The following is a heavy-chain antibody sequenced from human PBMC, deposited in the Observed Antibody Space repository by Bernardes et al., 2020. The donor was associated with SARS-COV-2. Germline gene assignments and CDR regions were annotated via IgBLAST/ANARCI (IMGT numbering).Heavy chain of an antibody. CDR1: GFTFRGSW. J-gene: IGHJ6*02. CDR3: TRKYGHSYGMDV. V-gene: IGHV3-74*01. D-gene: IGHD2-8*01. CDR2: VNPDGSGP. Sequence: VDSLILSCVGSGFTFRGSWMHWVRQAPGQGPVWVSRVNPDGSGPIYADSVKGRFTISRDNAKNTVYLQMNSLRLDDTAVYYCTRKYGHSYGMDVWGQGTTVIVSS.